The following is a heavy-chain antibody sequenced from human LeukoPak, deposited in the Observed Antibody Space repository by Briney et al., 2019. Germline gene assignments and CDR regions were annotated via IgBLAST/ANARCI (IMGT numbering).Heavy chain of an antibody. D-gene: IGHD3-22*01. Sequence: PGGSLRLSCAASGFTFSSYGMYWVRQAPGKGLEWVAVIWYDGSNKYYADSVKGRFTISRDNSKNTLYLQMNSLRAEDTAVYYCAKGGYDSREGRFDPWGQGTLVTVSS. CDR2: IWYDGSNK. CDR3: AKGGYDSREGRFDP. J-gene: IGHJ5*02. V-gene: IGHV3-30*02. CDR1: GFTFSSYG.